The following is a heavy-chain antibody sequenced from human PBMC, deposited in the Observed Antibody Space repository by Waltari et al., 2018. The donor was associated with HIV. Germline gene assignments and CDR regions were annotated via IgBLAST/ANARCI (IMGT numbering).Heavy chain of an antibody. CDR1: GFSFSRHP. V-gene: IGHV3-21*02. CDR2: ISSRSKYI. J-gene: IGHJ6*02. Sequence: EVQLMESGGGLVRPGGSLRLTCVGAGFSFSRHPLNWVRQAPGRGRQCVSSISSRSKYIYNGDSGQSRCTNARDNSNNSLYLQMDRLKAGDTAVYYCARERGSCRGGACEYFGMDVWGQGTTVTVSS. D-gene: IGHD2-15*01. CDR3: ARERGSCRGGACEYFGMDV.